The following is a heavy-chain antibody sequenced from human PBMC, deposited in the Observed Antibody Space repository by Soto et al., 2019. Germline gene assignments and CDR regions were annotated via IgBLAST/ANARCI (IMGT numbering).Heavy chain of an antibody. J-gene: IGHJ6*02. CDR3: ARRANYYGMDV. Sequence: SGPTLVNPTQTLTLTCTFSGFSLSTSGMCVSWIRQPPGKGLEWIGSIYYSGSTYYNPSLKSRVTISVDTSKNQFSLKLSSVTTADTAVYYCARRANYYGMDVWGQGTTVTVSS. V-gene: IGHV4-39*01. CDR1: GFSLSTSGMC. CDR2: IYYSGST.